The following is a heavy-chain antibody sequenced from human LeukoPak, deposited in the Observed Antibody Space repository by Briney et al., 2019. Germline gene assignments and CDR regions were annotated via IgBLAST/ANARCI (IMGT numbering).Heavy chain of an antibody. D-gene: IGHD6-19*01. CDR2: IIPIFGTA. CDR1: GGTSSSYA. Sequence: ASVKVSCKASGGTSSSYAISWVRQAPGQGLEWMGGIIPIFGTANYAQKFQGRVTITADESTSTAYMELSSLRSEDTAVYYCARGYSSGWTDLDYWGQGTLVTVSS. V-gene: IGHV1-69*01. J-gene: IGHJ4*02. CDR3: ARGYSSGWTDLDY.